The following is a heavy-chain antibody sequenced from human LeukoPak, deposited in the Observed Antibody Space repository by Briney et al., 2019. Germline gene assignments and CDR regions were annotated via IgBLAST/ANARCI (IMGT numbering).Heavy chain of an antibody. CDR3: ARIPEVVPAATYYFDH. CDR1: GFTFSSYW. CDR2: IKQDGSEK. Sequence: GGSLRPSCAASGFTFSSYWMSWVRQAPGKGLEWVANIKQDGSEKYYVDSVKGRFTISRDNAKNSLYLQMNSLRAEDTAVYYCARIPEVVPAATYYFDHWGQGTLVTVSS. V-gene: IGHV3-7*03. D-gene: IGHD2-2*01. J-gene: IGHJ4*02.